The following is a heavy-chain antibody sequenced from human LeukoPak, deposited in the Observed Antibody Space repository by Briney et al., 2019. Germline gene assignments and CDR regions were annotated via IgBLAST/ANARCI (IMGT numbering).Heavy chain of an antibody. CDR2: TYYRYKGYN. CDR3: ARERGADYVWGSYRYGYYYYYMDV. Sequence: SQTLSLTCAISGDSVSSNSAAWNGIRQSPSRGLEWLGRTYYRYKGYNDYAVSVKSRITINPDTSKNQFSLQLNSVTPEDTAVYYCARERGADYVWGSYRYGYYYYYMDVWGKGTTVTVSS. CDR1: GDSVSSNSAA. D-gene: IGHD3-16*02. J-gene: IGHJ6*03. V-gene: IGHV6-1*01.